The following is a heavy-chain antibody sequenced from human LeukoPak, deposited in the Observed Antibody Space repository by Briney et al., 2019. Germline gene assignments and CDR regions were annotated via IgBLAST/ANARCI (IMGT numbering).Heavy chain of an antibody. CDR3: AREWWGDYGGNSFDN. CDR2: ISYEGQNK. CDR1: GFTFNKHA. J-gene: IGHJ4*02. Sequence: GRSLRLSCAASGFTFNKHAMHWVRQVPGKGLKWLASISYEGQNKYYADSVEGRFTISRDNAKNTLYLQMTSLRREDAAVYFCAREWWGDYGGNSFDNWGQGTRVTVSS. D-gene: IGHD4-17*01. V-gene: IGHV3-30*04.